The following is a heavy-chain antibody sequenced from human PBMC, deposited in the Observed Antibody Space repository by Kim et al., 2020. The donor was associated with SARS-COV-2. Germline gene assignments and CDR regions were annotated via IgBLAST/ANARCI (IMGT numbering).Heavy chain of an antibody. CDR2: INHSGST. D-gene: IGHD3-3*01. J-gene: IGHJ4*02. V-gene: IGHV4-34*01. Sequence: SETLSLTCAVYGGSFSGYYWSWIRQPPGKGLEWIGEINHSGSTNYNPSLKSRVTISVDTSKNQFSLKLSSVTAADTAVYYCARGSRFWSGHLDYWGQGTLVTVSS. CDR1: GGSFSGYY. CDR3: ARGSRFWSGHLDY.